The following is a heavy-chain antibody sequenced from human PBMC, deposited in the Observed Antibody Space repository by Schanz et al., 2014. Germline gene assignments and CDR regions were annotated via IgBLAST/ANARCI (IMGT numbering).Heavy chain of an antibody. CDR1: GFTFSTCA. CDR3: RLWFGELYYGMDV. Sequence: QVQLMESGGGVVQPGGSLRLSCAASGFTFSTCAMHWVRQAPGKGLEWVAVISYEGNDKYYGDSVKGRFTISRDNSKNTLYLQMNSLRAEDTAVYYCRLWFGELYYGMDVWGQGTTVTVSS. J-gene: IGHJ6*02. D-gene: IGHD3-10*01. V-gene: IGHV3-30*04. CDR2: ISYEGNDK.